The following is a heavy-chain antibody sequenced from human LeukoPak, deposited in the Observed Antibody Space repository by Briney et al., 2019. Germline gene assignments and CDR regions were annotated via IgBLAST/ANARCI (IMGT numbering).Heavy chain of an antibody. CDR3: ARELNGYGYYFFDY. V-gene: IGHV3-48*04. CDR2: ISSSSNTV. J-gene: IGHJ4*02. Sequence: GGSLRLSCEVSGFPFTLYNMNWVRQAPGKGLEWLSYISSSSNTVYYADSVKGRFTISRDNAKNSLYLQMNGLGAEDTAVYYCARELNGYGYYFFDYWGPGTLVTVSS. CDR1: GFPFTLYN. D-gene: IGHD3-16*01.